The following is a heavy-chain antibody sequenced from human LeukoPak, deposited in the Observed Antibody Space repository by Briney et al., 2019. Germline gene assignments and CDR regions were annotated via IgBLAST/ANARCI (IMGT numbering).Heavy chain of an antibody. CDR1: GFTFSTYW. CDR3: AREARTGGCNDY. J-gene: IGHJ4*02. Sequence: GGSLRLSCAASGFTFSTYWMSWVRQAPGKGLEWVANIRQDGSEKNYVDSVKGRFTISRDNAKNSLYLQMNSLRAEDTAVYYCAREARTGGCNDYWGQGTLVTVSS. V-gene: IGHV3-7*01. CDR2: IRQDGSEK. D-gene: IGHD6-19*01.